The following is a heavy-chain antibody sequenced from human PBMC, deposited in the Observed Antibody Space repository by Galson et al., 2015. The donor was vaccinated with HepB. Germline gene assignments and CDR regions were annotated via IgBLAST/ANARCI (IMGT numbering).Heavy chain of an antibody. CDR1: GYTFTSYH. J-gene: IGHJ4*02. V-gene: IGHV1-46*01. Sequence: SVKVSCKASGYTFTSYHMHWARQAPGQGLEWMGIINPSGGSTSYAQKFQGRVTMTRDTSTSTVYMELSSLRSEDTAVYYCARADHPPLYSSGWYDYWGQGTLVTVSS. D-gene: IGHD6-19*01. CDR3: ARADHPPLYSSGWYDY. CDR2: INPSGGST.